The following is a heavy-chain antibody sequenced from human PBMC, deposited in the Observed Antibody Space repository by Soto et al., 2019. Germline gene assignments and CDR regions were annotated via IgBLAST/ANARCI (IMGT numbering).Heavy chain of an antibody. D-gene: IGHD3-22*01. Sequence: PGGSLRLSCEASGFTFRNNGMHWVRQVPGKGLEWVAVISYDGNNKYYADSVKGRFTISRGNSKNTVYLQMNNLRAEDTAMYYCAKGGSGNYLTYYYYYGMDVWGQGTTVTVSS. J-gene: IGHJ6*02. CDR3: AKGGSGNYLTYYYYYGMDV. V-gene: IGHV3-30*18. CDR1: GFTFRNNG. CDR2: ISYDGNNK.